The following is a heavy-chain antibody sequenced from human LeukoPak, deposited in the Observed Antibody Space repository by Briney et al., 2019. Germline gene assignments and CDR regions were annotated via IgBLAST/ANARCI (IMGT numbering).Heavy chain of an antibody. V-gene: IGHV3-11*01. CDR1: GFTFSDYY. J-gene: IGHJ4*02. Sequence: AGSLSLSCPVSGFTFSDYYMSWIRQAAGKGMDWVSSISSSGSTIYYADSGKGGFTISRDNAKNSLSLQLNSVLAYDPALSLFARVPLLNQPSLDYWGQGTLVTVSS. CDR2: ISSSGSTI. CDR3: ARVPLLNQPSLDY. D-gene: IGHD1-14*01.